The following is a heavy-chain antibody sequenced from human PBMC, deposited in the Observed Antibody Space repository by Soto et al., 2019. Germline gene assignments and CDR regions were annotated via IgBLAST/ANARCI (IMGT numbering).Heavy chain of an antibody. Sequence: GGSLRLSCGASGFTFSTYAMNWVRQAPGKGLEWVSTISVSGGSTYYADSVKGRFTISRDNSKNTLYLQMNSLRAEDTAVYYCAKDQLGQDFYDSSGYLYYYYGMGVWGQGTTVTVSS. CDR3: AKDQLGQDFYDSSGYLYYYYGMGV. CDR1: GFTFSTYA. J-gene: IGHJ6*02. V-gene: IGHV3-23*01. D-gene: IGHD3-22*01. CDR2: ISVSGGST.